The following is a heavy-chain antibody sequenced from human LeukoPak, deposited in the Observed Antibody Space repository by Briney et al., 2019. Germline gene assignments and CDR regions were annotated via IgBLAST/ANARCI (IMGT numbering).Heavy chain of an antibody. V-gene: IGHV3-30*02. J-gene: IGHJ6*04. Sequence: GGSLRLSCAASGFTFSSYGLHWVRQAPGKGLKWVAFIRSDGSNEYYADSVKGRFTISRDNSKNTLYLQMNSLRAEDTAVYYCAKDLDVWGKGTTVTVSS. CDR3: AKDLDV. CDR1: GFTFSSYG. CDR2: IRSDGSNE.